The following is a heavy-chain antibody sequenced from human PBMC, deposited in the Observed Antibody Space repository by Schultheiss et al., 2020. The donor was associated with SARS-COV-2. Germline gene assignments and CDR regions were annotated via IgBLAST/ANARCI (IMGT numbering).Heavy chain of an antibody. J-gene: IGHJ4*02. CDR2: IWYDGSNK. Sequence: GGSLRLSCAASGFNFNRFGTHWVRQAPGKGLEWVAAIWYDGSNKEYADSVRGRFTISRDLSKNTLYLQMNSLRAEDTAVYYCAKEGYYGSGSYPDYWGQGTLVTVSS. V-gene: IGHV3-30*02. CDR3: AKEGYYGSGSYPDY. D-gene: IGHD3-10*01. CDR1: GFNFNRFG.